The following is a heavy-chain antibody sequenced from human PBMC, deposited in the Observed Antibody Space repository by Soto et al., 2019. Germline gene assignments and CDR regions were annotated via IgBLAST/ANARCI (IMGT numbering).Heavy chain of an antibody. J-gene: IGHJ5*02. CDR2: IYYSGST. CDR3: AGSYFDFWSGYINWFDP. V-gene: IGHV4-39*01. CDR1: GGSISSSSYY. Sequence: SETLSLTCTVSGGSISSSSYYWGWLRQPPGKGLEWIGSIYYSGSTYYNLSLKSRVTISVDTSKNQFSLKLSSVTAADTAVYYCAGSYFDFWSGYINWFDPWGQGTLVTVSS. D-gene: IGHD3-3*01.